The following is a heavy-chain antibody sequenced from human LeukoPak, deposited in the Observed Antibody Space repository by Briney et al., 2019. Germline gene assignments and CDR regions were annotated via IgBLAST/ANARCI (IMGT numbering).Heavy chain of an antibody. Sequence: SETLSLTCTVSGGSISSGGYYWSWIRQHPGKGLEWIGYIYYSGSTYYNPSLKSRVTISVDTSKNQFSLKLSSVTAADTAVYYCARGDIVVVPAAIHGHNWFDPWGQGTLVTVSS. J-gene: IGHJ5*02. CDR1: GGSISSGGYY. CDR3: ARGDIVVVPAAIHGHNWFDP. V-gene: IGHV4-31*03. D-gene: IGHD2-2*01. CDR2: IYYSGST.